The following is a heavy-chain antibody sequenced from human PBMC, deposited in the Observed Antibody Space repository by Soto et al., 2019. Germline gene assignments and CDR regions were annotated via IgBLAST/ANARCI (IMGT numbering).Heavy chain of an antibody. J-gene: IGHJ5*02. V-gene: IGHV5-51*01. CDR1: GYRFTSYW. D-gene: IGHD3-22*01. Sequence: GEAVTISCRPSGYRFTSYWIAWVRQMPGKGLEWMGIIFPSDSDTRYSPSFQGQVTISADRSTSTVFLQWASLKASDTAVYFCARKDKSGYFNWFDPWGQGTLVTVSS. CDR3: ARKDKSGYFNWFDP. CDR2: IFPSDSDT.